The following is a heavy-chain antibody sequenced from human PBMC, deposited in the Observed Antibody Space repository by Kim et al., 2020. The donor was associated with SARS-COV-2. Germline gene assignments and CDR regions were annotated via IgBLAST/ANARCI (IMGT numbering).Heavy chain of an antibody. D-gene: IGHD2-2*01. CDR3: TTEIVPAAKNDY. Sequence: TDYAAPVRGRFTISRDESRSTLYLQMDSLKTEDTAVYYCTTEIVPAAKNDYWGQGTLVTVSS. J-gene: IGHJ4*02. V-gene: IGHV3-15*01. CDR2: T.